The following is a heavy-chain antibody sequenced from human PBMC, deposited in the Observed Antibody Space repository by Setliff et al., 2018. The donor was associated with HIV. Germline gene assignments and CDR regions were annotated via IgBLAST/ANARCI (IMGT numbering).Heavy chain of an antibody. J-gene: IGHJ3*02. CDR2: IYYSGYT. Sequence: KTSETLSLTCSVSGGSISSDCCYWGWIRQPPGKGLEWIASIYYSGYTYSNPSLKSRVTISVDTSKNQFSLKLNSVTAADTAVYYCARRGTHGAFDIWGQGTMVTVS. D-gene: IGHD3-10*01. V-gene: IGHV4-39*01. CDR3: ARRGTHGAFDI. CDR1: GGSISSDCCY.